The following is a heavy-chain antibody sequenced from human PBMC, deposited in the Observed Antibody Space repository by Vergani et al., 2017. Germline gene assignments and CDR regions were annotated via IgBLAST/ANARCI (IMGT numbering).Heavy chain of an antibody. CDR1: GFTFSSYS. Sequence: EVQLVESGGGLVKPGGSLRLSCAASGFTFSSYSMNWVRQAPGKGLEWVSSISSSSSYIYYADSVKGRFTISRDNAKNSLYLQMNSLRAEDTAVYYCARVRGAAGATRDAFDIGGQGTRVTVSS. CDR3: ARVRGAAGATRDAFDI. CDR2: ISSSSSYI. V-gene: IGHV3-21*01. J-gene: IGHJ3*02. D-gene: IGHD3-10*01.